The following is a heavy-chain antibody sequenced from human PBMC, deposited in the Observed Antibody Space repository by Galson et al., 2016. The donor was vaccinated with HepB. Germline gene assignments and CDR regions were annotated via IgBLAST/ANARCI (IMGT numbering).Heavy chain of an antibody. J-gene: IGHJ3*02. V-gene: IGHV4-31*03. CDR1: GVSISSGGYY. Sequence: TLSLTCTVSGVSISSGGYYWSWIRQHPGKGLEWIAYSYYSGSTYYNPSLKSRVTISVDTSENQFSLKLSSVTAADTAVYYCARVLTRYFGEIDIWGQGTMVTVSS. CDR2: SYYSGST. D-gene: IGHD2/OR15-2a*01. CDR3: ARVLTRYFGEIDI.